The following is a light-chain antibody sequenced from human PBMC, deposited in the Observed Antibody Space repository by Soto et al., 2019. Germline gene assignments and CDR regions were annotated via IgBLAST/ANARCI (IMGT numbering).Light chain of an antibody. Sequence: QSVLTQPPSASGTPGQRVTISCSGSSSNIGSNYVYWYQQLPGTAPKLLIYRNNQRPSGVPDRLSGSKSGTSASLAISGLRSEDEADYYCAAWDDSLSGLYVFGTGTKLNVL. CDR1: SSNIGSNY. J-gene: IGLJ1*01. CDR3: AAWDDSLSGLYV. V-gene: IGLV1-47*01. CDR2: RNN.